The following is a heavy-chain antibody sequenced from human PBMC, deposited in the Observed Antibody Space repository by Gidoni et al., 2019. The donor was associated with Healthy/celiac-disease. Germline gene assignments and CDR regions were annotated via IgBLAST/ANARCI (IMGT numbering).Heavy chain of an antibody. CDR1: GFTFSSYG. CDR2: ISYDGSNK. D-gene: IGHD4-17*01. Sequence: QVQLVESGGGVVQPGRSLRLLCAASGFTFSSYGMHWVRQAPGKGLEWVAVISYDGSNKYYADSVKGRFTISRDNSKNTLYLQMNSLRAEDTAVYYCANAYGDSHPFDYWGQGTLVTVSS. J-gene: IGHJ4*02. V-gene: IGHV3-30*18. CDR3: ANAYGDSHPFDY.